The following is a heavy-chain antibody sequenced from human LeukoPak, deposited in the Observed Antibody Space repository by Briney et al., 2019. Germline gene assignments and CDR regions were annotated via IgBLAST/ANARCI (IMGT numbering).Heavy chain of an antibody. J-gene: IGHJ6*03. CDR2: INHSGST. V-gene: IGHV4-34*01. CDR3: ARVTYDSSGYYHTYYYYVDV. Sequence: KSSETLSLTCAVYGGSFSGYYWSWIRQPPGKGPEWIGEINHSGSTNYNPSLKSRVTISVDTSKNQFSLNLSSVTAADTAVYYCARVTYDSSGYYHTYYYYVDVWGNGTTVTVSS. CDR1: GGSFSGYY. D-gene: IGHD3-22*01.